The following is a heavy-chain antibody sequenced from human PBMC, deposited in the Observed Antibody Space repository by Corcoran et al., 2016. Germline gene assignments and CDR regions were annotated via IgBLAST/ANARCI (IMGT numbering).Heavy chain of an antibody. CDR3: ARGFRGMLAYNWFDP. CDR1: GGSISSGGYY. Sequence: QVQLQESGPGLVKPSQTLSLTCTVSGGSISSGGYYWSWIRQHPGKGLEWIGYIYYSGSTYYNPSLKSRVTISVDTSKNQFSLKLSSVTAADTAMYYCARGFRGMLAYNWFDPWGQGTLVTVSS. D-gene: IGHD3-16*01. V-gene: IGHV4-31*03. J-gene: IGHJ5*02. CDR2: IYYSGST.